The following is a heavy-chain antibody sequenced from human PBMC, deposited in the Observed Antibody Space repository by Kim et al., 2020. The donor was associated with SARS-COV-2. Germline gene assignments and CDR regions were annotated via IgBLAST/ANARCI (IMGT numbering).Heavy chain of an antibody. J-gene: IGHJ3*02. CDR1: GFTFSNSW. CDR2: INGDGTIT. Sequence: GGSLRLSCAASGFTFSNSWMQWVRQTPGKGLVWVSRINGDGTITTYADSVKGRFTVSRDNARNTLYLQMNLLRAEDTAVYYCARGVSSAPRSALDIWGQGTMVTVSS. CDR3: ARGVSSAPRSALDI. V-gene: IGHV3-74*01.